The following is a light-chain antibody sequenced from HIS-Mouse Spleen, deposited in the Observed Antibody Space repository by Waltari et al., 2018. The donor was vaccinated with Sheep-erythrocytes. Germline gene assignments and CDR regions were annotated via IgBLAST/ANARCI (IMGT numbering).Light chain of an antibody. CDR1: ALPKQY. J-gene: IGLJ3*02. CDR2: EDS. V-gene: IGLV3-10*01. Sequence: SYELTQPPSVSVSPGQTARITCPGDALPKQYAYWYQQKSGQAHVLVIYEDSKRPSGIPERFSGSSSGTMATLTISGAQVEDDADYYCYSTDSSGNHWVFGGGTKLTVL. CDR3: YSTDSSGNHWV.